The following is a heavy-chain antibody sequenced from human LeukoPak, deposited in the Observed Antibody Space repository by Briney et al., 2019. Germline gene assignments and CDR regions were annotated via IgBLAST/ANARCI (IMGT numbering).Heavy chain of an antibody. D-gene: IGHD3-9*01. V-gene: IGHV4-38-2*02. CDR2: IFHSGNT. J-gene: IGHJ5*02. CDR3: ARGLRYLVNNWFDP. CDR1: GYSISNGYH. Sequence: SETLSLTCNVSGYSISNGYHRVWIRQPPGQGLEWIGSIFHSGNTYYNPSLKSRVTMSVDTSKNQFSLKLNSVTAADTAVYYCARGLRYLVNNWFDPWGQGTLVTVSS.